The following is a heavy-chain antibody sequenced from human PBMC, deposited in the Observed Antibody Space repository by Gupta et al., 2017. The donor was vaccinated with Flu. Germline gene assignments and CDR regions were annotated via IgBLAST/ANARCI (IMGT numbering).Heavy chain of an antibody. CDR2: INPNNGGT. CDR3: ARFLEQLQAFDI. D-gene: IGHD4-4*01. V-gene: IGHV1-2*02. J-gene: IGHJ3*02. Sequence: VRQAPGQGLEWMGWINPNNGGTKYAQRFQGRVTMTRDTSISTAYMELSRLRSDDTAVYYCARFLEQLQAFDIWGQGTMVTVSS.